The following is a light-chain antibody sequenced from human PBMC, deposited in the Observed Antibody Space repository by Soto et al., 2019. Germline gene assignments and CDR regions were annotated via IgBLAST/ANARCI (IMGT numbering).Light chain of an antibody. CDR2: RAS. Sequence: EIVMTQSPATLSVSPGERATLSCRASQNIDINLVWYQQKPGQAPRLLIFRASTRAIDIPARFSGSGSGTEFTLTISSLQSEDFAVYYCQQYKKWPVPVGQGNKVDIK. CDR1: QNIDIN. CDR3: QQYKKWPVP. J-gene: IGKJ1*01. V-gene: IGKV3-15*01.